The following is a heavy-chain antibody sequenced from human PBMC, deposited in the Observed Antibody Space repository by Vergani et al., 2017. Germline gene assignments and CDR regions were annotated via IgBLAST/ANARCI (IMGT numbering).Heavy chain of an antibody. V-gene: IGHV1-69*02. D-gene: IGHD3-3*01. CDR1: GGTFSSYT. CDR3: ASDGDYDFWSGYSDAFDI. Sequence: QVQLVQSGAEVKKPGSSVKVSCKASGGTFSSYTISWVRQAPGQGLEWMGRIIPILGIANYAQKFQGRVTITADKSTSTAYMELSSLRSEDTAVYYCASDGDYDFWSGYSDAFDIWGQGTMVTVSS. J-gene: IGHJ3*02. CDR2: IIPILGIA.